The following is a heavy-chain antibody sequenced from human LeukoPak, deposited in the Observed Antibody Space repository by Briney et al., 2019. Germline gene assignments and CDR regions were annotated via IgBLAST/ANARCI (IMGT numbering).Heavy chain of an antibody. CDR3: ARGLECFDY. V-gene: IGHV3-15*01. D-gene: IGHD3-3*01. J-gene: IGHJ4*02. CDR2: IKSKSGGGTT. CDR1: GYTFSNAW. Sequence: GGSLRLSRAASGYTFSNAWMSWVRQAPGKGLEWVGHIKSKSGGGTTDYAAPVKGRFTISRDDLKNTLYLQMNSLRAEDTAVYYCARGLECFDYWGQGTLVTVFS.